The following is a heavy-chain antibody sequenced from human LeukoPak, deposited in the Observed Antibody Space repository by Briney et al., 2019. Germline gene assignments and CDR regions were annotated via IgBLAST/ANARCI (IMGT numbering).Heavy chain of an antibody. CDR2: IYYSGST. V-gene: IGHV4-61*05. Sequence: SQTLSLTCTVSGGSISDDDYYWGWIRQPPGKGLEWIGYIYYSGSTNYNPSLKSRVTISVDTSKNQFSLKLSSVTAADTAVYYCARRDKSGNWFDPWGQGTLVTVSS. CDR3: ARRDKSGNWFDP. D-gene: IGHD3-3*01. CDR1: GGSISDDDYY. J-gene: IGHJ5*02.